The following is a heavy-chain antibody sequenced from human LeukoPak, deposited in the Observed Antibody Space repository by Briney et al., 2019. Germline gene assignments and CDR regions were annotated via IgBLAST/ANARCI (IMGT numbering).Heavy chain of an antibody. D-gene: IGHD3-9*01. J-gene: IGHJ4*02. Sequence: SETLSLTCAVYGGSFSGYSWSWIRQPPGKGLEWIGEINHSGSTNYNPSLKSRVTISVDTSKNQFSLKLSSVTAADTAVYYCARPEPNYDILTGYFYWGQGTLVTVSS. CDR2: INHSGST. V-gene: IGHV4-34*01. CDR1: GGSFSGYS. CDR3: ARPEPNYDILTGYFY.